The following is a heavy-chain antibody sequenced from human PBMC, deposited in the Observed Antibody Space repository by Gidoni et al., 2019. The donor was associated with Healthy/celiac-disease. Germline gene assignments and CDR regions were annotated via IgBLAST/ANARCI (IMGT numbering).Heavy chain of an antibody. CDR2: ISGSGGST. J-gene: IGHJ4*02. CDR3: AKWVSPYY. CDR1: GFTFSSYA. V-gene: IGHV3-23*01. Sequence: EVQLLESGGGLVQPGGSLRLSCEASGFTFSSYAMSCVSQAPGKGLDWVSAISGSGGSTYYADCGKGRFTISRDNSKNTLYLQMNSLRAEDTAVYYCAKWVSPYYWGQGTLVTFSS.